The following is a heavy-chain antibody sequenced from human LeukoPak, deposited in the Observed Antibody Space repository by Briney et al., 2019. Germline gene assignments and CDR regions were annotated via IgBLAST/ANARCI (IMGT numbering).Heavy chain of an antibody. CDR1: GFTFSSYS. J-gene: IGHJ4*02. Sequence: QPGGSLRLSCAASGFTFSSYSMNWVRQAPGKGLEWVAFIRYDGNSNYYADSVKGRFTISRDNSRSTLYLQMNSLRAEDTAVYYCAKEEVISGNHGVYFDYWGQGTLVTVSS. CDR3: AKEEVISGNHGVYFDY. V-gene: IGHV3-30*02. D-gene: IGHD3-22*01. CDR2: IRYDGNSN.